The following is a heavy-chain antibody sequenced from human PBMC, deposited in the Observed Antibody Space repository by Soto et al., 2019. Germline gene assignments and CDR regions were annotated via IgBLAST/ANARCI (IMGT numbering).Heavy chain of an antibody. V-gene: IGHV3-30*18. J-gene: IGHJ6*02. CDR2: ISYDGSNK. CDR1: GFTFSSYG. CDR3: AKDSPLVGMDV. D-gene: IGHD6-6*01. Sequence: GGSLRLSCAASGFTFSSYGMHWVRQAPGKGLEWVAVISYDGSNKYYADSVKGRFTISRDNSKNTLYLQMNSLRAEDTAVYYCAKDSPLVGMDVWGQGTTVTVS.